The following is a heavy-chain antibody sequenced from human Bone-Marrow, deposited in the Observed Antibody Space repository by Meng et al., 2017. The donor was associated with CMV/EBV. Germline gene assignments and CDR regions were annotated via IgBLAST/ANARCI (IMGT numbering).Heavy chain of an antibody. CDR3: ARVGVRSTSPSPGFDP. CDR2: INSDGSST. Sequence: GESLKISCAASGFTFSSYWMHWVRQAPGKGLVWVSRINSDGSSTSYADSVKGRFTISRDNAKNSLYLQMNSLRAEDTAVYYCARVGVRSTSPSPGFDPWGQGTLVTVSS. V-gene: IGHV3-74*01. J-gene: IGHJ5*02. CDR1: GFTFSSYW. D-gene: IGHD2-2*01.